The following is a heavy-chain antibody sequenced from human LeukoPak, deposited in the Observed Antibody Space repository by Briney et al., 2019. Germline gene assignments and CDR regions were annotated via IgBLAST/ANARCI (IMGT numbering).Heavy chain of an antibody. CDR2: INPNSGGT. Sequence: GASVKVSCKASGYTFTGYYMHWVRQAPGQGLEWMGWINPNSGGTNYAQKFQGRVTMTRDTSISTAYMELSRLRSDDTAVYNCARDRAPGVWSDYYYYYGMDVWGQGTTVTVSS. V-gene: IGHV1-2*02. CDR1: GYTFTGYY. CDR3: ARDRAPGVWSDYYYYYGMDV. D-gene: IGHD3-10*01. J-gene: IGHJ6*02.